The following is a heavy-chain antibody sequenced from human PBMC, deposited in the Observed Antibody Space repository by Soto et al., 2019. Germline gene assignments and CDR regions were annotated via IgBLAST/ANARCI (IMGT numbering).Heavy chain of an antibody. D-gene: IGHD5-12*01. V-gene: IGHV4-4*02. CDR3: AWRRDGYNSLFDY. Sequence: PSETLSLTCAVSGGSISSSNWWSWVRQPPGKGLEWIGEIYHSGSTNYNPSLKSRVTISVDKSKNQFSLKLSSVTAADTAVYYCAWRRDGYNSLFDYWGQGTLVTVSS. CDR1: GGSISSSNW. J-gene: IGHJ4*02. CDR2: IYHSGST.